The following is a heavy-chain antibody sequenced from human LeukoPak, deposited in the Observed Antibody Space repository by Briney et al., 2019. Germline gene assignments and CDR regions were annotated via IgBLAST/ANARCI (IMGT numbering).Heavy chain of an antibody. J-gene: IGHJ3*02. CDR2: INHSGST. CDR1: GGSLSGYY. CDR3: ARGPLHDSSGYYGVSAFDI. Sequence: PSETLSLICVVYGGSLSGYYWTWIRQPPGKGLEWIGEINHSGSTNYSPSLKSRVTISVDTSKNQFSLKLRSVTAADTAVYYCARGPLHDSSGYYGVSAFDIWGHGTMVTVS. D-gene: IGHD3-22*01. V-gene: IGHV4-34*01.